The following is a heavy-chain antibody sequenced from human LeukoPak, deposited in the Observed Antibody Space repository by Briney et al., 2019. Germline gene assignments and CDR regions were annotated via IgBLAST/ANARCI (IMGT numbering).Heavy chain of an antibody. V-gene: IGHV4-59*08. CDR2: IYYSGST. J-gene: IGHJ4*02. D-gene: IGHD5-12*01. CDR1: GGSISSYY. CDR3: ARHGSDIAAASPYDY. Sequence: SETLSLTCTVSGGSISSYYWSWIRQPPGKGLEWIGYIYYSGSTNYNPSLKSRVTISVDTSKNQFSLKLSSVTAADTAVYYCARHGSDIAAASPYDYWGQGTLVTVSS.